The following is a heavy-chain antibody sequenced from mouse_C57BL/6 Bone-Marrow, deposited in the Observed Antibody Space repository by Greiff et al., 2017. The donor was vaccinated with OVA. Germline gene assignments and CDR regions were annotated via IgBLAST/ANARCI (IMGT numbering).Heavy chain of an antibody. J-gene: IGHJ4*01. CDR2: ISSGSSTI. V-gene: IGHV5-17*01. CDR1: GFTFSDYG. D-gene: IGHD1-1*01. CDR3: ARPVVATGAMDY. Sequence: VQLQQSGGGLVQPGGSLKLSCAASGFTFSDYGMAWVRQAPRKGPEWVAFISSGSSTIYYADTVKGRFTISRDNAKNTLFLQMTSLRSEDTAMYYCARPVVATGAMDYWGQGTSVTVSS.